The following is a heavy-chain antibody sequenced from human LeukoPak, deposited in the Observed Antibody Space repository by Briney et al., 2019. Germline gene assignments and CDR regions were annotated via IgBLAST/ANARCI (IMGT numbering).Heavy chain of an antibody. J-gene: IGHJ4*02. CDR3: ARDTYGDYVSNY. CDR1: GFTFSSYW. V-gene: IGHV3-7*01. Sequence: GGSLRLSCAASGFTFSSYWMSWVRQAPGEGLEWVANIKQDGSEKYYVDSVKGRFTISRDNAKNSLYLQMNSLRAEDTAVYHCARDTYGDYVSNYWGQGTLVTVSS. CDR2: IKQDGSEK. D-gene: IGHD4-17*01.